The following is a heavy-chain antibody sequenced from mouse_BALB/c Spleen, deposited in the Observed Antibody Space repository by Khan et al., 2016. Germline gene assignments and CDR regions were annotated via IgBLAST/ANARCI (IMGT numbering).Heavy chain of an antibody. V-gene: IGHV9-1*02. J-gene: IGHJ4*01. CDR2: INTYTGEP. CDR1: GYTFTNYG. CDR3: AINRYDVRNAMDY. D-gene: IGHD2-14*01. Sequence: QIQLVQSGPELKKPGETVKISCKASGYTFTNYGMNWVKQAPGKGLKWMGWINTYTGEPTYADDFKGRFTFSLETSASTAYLQINNLKNEDMATYYCAINRYDVRNAMDYWGQGTSVTVSS.